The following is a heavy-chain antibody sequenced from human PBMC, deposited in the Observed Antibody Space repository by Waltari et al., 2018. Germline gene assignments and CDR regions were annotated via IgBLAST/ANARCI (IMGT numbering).Heavy chain of an antibody. Sequence: EVQLVESGGGLVKPGGSLRLSCAASGFTLNTYTMNWVRPAPGKGLEWVSSISSTSSDIYYADSVKGRFTISRDNAKSSLYLQLNSLRAEDTAVYYCAGGYSSYYGMDVWGQGTTVTVSS. CDR1: GFTLNTYT. V-gene: IGHV3-21*02. CDR3: AGGYSSYYGMDV. CDR2: ISSTSSDI. D-gene: IGHD6-13*01. J-gene: IGHJ6*02.